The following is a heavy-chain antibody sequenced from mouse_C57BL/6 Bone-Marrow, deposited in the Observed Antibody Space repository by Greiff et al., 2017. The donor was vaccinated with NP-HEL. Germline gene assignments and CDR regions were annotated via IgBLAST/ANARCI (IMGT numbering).Heavy chain of an antibody. CDR3: VLWYPWYFDY. V-gene: IGHV1-55*01. J-gene: IGHJ2*01. CDR1: GYTFTSYW. CDR2: IYPGSGST. Sequence: VQLQQSGAELVKPGASVKMSCKASGYTFTSYWITWVKQRPGQGLEWIGDIYPGSGSTNYNEKFKSKATLPVDTSSSTAYMQLSSLTSEDSAVYYCVLWYPWYFDYWGQGTTLTVSS. D-gene: IGHD2-1*01.